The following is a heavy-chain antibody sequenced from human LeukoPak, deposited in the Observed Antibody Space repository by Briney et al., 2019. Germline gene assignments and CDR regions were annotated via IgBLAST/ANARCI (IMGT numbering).Heavy chain of an antibody. J-gene: IGHJ4*02. CDR2: IYYTGST. CDR1: GGSLSSSSYH. D-gene: IGHD1-20*01. CDR3: ARLLLTGNAGRGYCDY. Sequence: SETLSLTCAVSGGSLSSSSYHWAWIRQPPGKGLEWIGNIYYTGSTYYNPSLKSRVTISVDTSKNQFSLKLSSVTAADTAVYYCARLLLTGNAGRGYCDYWGQGTLVTVSS. V-gene: IGHV4-39*01.